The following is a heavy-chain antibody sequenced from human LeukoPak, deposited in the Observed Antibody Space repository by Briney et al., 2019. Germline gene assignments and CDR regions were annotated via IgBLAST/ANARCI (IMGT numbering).Heavy chain of an antibody. CDR3: ARVEYCSSTSCYIRRGKPTTPYYYYYMDV. Sequence: ASVKVSCKASGYTFTNYDINWVRQATGQGLEWMGWMNPKTGNTGYAQNFQGRVTMTRDTSESTAYMELSSLRSDDTAVYYCARVEYCSSTSCYIRRGKPTTPYYYYYMDVWGKGTTVTVSS. J-gene: IGHJ6*03. CDR1: GYTFTNYD. CDR2: MNPKTGNT. V-gene: IGHV1-8*01. D-gene: IGHD2-2*02.